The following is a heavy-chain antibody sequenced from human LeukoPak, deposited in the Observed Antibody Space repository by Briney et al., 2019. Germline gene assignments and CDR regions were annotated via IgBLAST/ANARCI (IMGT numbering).Heavy chain of an antibody. Sequence: GASVKVSCKASGYTFTGYYMHWVRQAPGQGLEWMGWINPDSGGTNYAQKFQGRVTMTRDTSISTAYMELSRLRSDDTAVYYCARRNYDILTGYYLPDYYYYYMDVLGKGTTVTISS. CDR2: INPDSGGT. CDR3: ARRNYDILTGYYLPDYYYYYMDV. V-gene: IGHV1-2*02. CDR1: GYTFTGYY. J-gene: IGHJ6*03. D-gene: IGHD3-9*01.